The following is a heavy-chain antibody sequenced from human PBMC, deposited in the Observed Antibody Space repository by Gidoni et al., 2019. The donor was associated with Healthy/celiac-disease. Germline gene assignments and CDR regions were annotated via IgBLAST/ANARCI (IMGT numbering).Heavy chain of an antibody. D-gene: IGHD3-10*01. J-gene: IGHJ3*02. CDR3: ARVFRSAAFDI. Sequence: QVQLQESGPGLVKPSQTLSLTCTVSGGSISSGSYYWSWIRQPAGKGLEWIGRIYTSGSTNYNPSLKSRVTISVDTSKNQFSLKLSSVTAADTAVYYCARVFRSAAFDIWGQGTMVTVSS. CDR2: IYTSGST. V-gene: IGHV4-61*02. CDR1: GGSISSGSYY.